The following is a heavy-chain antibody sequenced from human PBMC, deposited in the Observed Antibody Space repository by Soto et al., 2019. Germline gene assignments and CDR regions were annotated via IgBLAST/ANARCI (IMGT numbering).Heavy chain of an antibody. Sequence: ASVKVSCKASGYSFASYYMHWVRQAPGQGLEWMGIINPSGGSTSYAQKFQGRVTMTRDTSTSTVYMELSSLRSEDTAVYYCAGDDSSGYHIDYWGQGTLVTVSS. D-gene: IGHD3-22*01. V-gene: IGHV1-46*01. CDR3: AGDDSSGYHIDY. CDR2: INPSGGST. J-gene: IGHJ4*02. CDR1: GYSFASYY.